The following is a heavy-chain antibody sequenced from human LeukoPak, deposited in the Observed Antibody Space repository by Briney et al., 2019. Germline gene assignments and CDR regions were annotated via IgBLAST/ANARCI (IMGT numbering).Heavy chain of an antibody. Sequence: GGSLRLSCAASGFTFRSYAMSWVGQAPGKVLELVSAISGSGGSTYYADSVKGRFTISRDNSKNTLYLQMRSLRAEDTAVYYCTKGYSSNWYYFDYWGQGTLVTVSS. D-gene: IGHD6-13*01. CDR1: GFTFRSYA. V-gene: IGHV3-23*01. CDR2: ISGSGGST. J-gene: IGHJ4*02. CDR3: TKGYSSNWYYFDY.